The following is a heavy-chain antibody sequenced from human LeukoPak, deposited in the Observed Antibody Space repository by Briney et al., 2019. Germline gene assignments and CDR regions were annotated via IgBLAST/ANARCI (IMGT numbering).Heavy chain of an antibody. Sequence: SETLSLTCTVSGGSISSSSYYWGWIRQPPGKGLEWIGSIYYSGSTSYNPSLKSRVTISVDTSKNQFSLKLSSVTAADTAVYYCARDQGSGFDYWGQGTLVTVSS. CDR1: GGSISSSSYY. V-gene: IGHV4-39*07. CDR3: ARDQGSGFDY. CDR2: IYYSGST. J-gene: IGHJ4*02.